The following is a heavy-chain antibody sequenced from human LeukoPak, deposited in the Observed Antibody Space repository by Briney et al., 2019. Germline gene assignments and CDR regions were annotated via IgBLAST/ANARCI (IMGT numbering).Heavy chain of an antibody. V-gene: IGHV3-23*01. CDR3: AKDPYGSGRFRAPAELDY. CDR2: ISGSGGST. CDR1: GFTFSSYA. J-gene: IGHJ4*02. Sequence: AGGSLRLSCAASGFTFSSYAMSWVRQAPGKGLEWVSAISGSGGSTYYADSVKGRFTISRDNSKNTLYLQMNSLRAEDTAVYYCAKDPYGSGRFRAPAELDYWGQGTLVTVSS. D-gene: IGHD3-10*01.